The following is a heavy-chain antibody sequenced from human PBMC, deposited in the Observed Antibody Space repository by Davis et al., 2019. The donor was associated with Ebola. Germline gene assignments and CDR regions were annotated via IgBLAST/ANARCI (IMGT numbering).Heavy chain of an antibody. CDR1: GYSFTSYW. CDR3: ARHDSSGSDFDY. CDR2: IDPSDSYT. J-gene: IGHJ4*02. D-gene: IGHD3-22*01. Sequence: SCKGSGYSFTSYWISWVRQMPGKGLEWMGRIDPSDSYTNYSPSFQGHVTISADKSISTAYLQWSSLKASDTAMYYCARHDSSGSDFDYWGQGTLVTVSS. V-gene: IGHV5-10-1*01.